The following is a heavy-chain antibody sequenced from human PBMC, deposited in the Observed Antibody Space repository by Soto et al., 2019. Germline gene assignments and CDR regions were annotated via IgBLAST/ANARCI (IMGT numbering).Heavy chain of an antibody. CDR2: ISAYNGNT. CDR1: GYTFTSNG. Sequence: QVQLVQSGAEVMKPGASVKVSCKASGYTFTSNGISWVRQAPGQGLEWMGWISAYNGNTNYAQKLQGRVTMATDTSTSTAYMELRSLRSDDTAVYYCARAGMVRGALTPIDYGGQGTLVTVSS. V-gene: IGHV1-18*01. J-gene: IGHJ4*02. D-gene: IGHD3-10*01. CDR3: ARAGMVRGALTPIDY.